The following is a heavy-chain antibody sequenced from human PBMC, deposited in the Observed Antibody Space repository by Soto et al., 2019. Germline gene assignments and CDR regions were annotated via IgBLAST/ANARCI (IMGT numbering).Heavy chain of an antibody. V-gene: IGHV4-59*01. CDR3: ARAGAATLSDY. CDR2: MYYSGST. CDR1: GGSISSYY. J-gene: IGHJ4*02. Sequence: QVQLQESGPGLVKPSETLSLTCTVSGGSISSYYCSWIRQPPGKGLEWIGYMYYSGSTNYNPSLKSRVTISVDTSKNQVSLKLSSVTAADTAVYYCARAGAATLSDYWGQGTLVTVSS. D-gene: IGHD2-15*01.